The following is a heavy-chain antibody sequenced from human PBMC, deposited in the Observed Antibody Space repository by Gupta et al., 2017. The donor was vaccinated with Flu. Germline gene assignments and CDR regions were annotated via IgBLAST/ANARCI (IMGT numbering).Heavy chain of an antibody. CDR2: INSDGSIR. J-gene: IGHJ4*02. Sequence: MHWVRQAPGKGLVWVSRINSDGSIRSYADSVKGRFTISRDNAKNMLYLQMNSLRAEDTAVYYCVRDYTGKYDQWGQGILVTVSS. CDR3: VRDYTGKYDQ. V-gene: IGHV3-74*01. D-gene: IGHD4-4*01.